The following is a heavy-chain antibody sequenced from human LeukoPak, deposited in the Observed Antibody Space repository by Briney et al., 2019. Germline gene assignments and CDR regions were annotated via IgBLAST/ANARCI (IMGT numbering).Heavy chain of an antibody. D-gene: IGHD3-10*01. V-gene: IGHV4-39*07. CDR2: INHSGST. CDR1: GGSVSSGSYY. Sequence: KASETLSLTCTVSGGSVSSGSYYWSWIRQPPGKGLEWIGEINHSGSTNYNPSLKSRVTISVDTSKNQFSLKLSSVTAADTAVYYCARGRGVSGVIGYYYYYGMDVWGQGTTVTVSS. J-gene: IGHJ6*02. CDR3: ARGRGVSGVIGYYYYYGMDV.